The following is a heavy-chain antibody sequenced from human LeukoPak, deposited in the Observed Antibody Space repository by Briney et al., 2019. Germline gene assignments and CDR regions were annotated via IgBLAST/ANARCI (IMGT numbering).Heavy chain of an antibody. J-gene: IGHJ5*02. CDR3: ALERAVGATIPWFDP. CDR1: GGTFSSYA. Sequence: SVKVSCKASGGTFSSYAISWVRQAPGQGLEWMGGIIPIFGTANYAQKFQGRVTIAADESTSTAYMELSSLRSEDTAVYYCALERAVGATIPWFDPRGQGTLVTVSS. CDR2: IIPIFGTA. D-gene: IGHD1-26*01. V-gene: IGHV1-69*13.